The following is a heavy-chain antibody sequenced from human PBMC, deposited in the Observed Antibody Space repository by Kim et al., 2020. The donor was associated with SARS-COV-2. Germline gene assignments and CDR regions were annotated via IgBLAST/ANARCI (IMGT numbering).Heavy chain of an antibody. CDR3: AKALTITMIRGGDC. D-gene: IGHD3-10*01. Sequence: GGSLRLSCAASGFTFSNYAMNWVRQAPGKGLEWVSGISGTGGNTYYADSVKGRFTISRDNSQNTLNLQMSSLRVDDTAVYYCAKALTITMIRGGDCWGQGALVTVSS. CDR1: GFTFSNYA. J-gene: IGHJ4*02. V-gene: IGHV3-23*01. CDR2: ISGTGGNT.